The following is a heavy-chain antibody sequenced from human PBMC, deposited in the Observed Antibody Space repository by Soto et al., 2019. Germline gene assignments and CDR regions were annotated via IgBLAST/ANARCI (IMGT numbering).Heavy chain of an antibody. J-gene: IGHJ5*02. CDR2: ISSSSSTI. CDR1: GFTFSSYS. Sequence: GGSLRLSCAASGFTFSSYSMNWVRQAPGKGLEWVSYISSSSSTIYYADSVKGRFTISRDNAKNSLYLQMNSLRDEDTAVYYCARGRGVVVPAAISWFDPWGQGTLVTVAS. CDR3: ARGRGVVVPAAISWFDP. V-gene: IGHV3-48*02. D-gene: IGHD2-2*01.